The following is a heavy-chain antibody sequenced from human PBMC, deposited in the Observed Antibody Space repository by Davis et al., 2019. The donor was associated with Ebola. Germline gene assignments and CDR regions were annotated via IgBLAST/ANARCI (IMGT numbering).Heavy chain of an antibody. CDR3: VRVSAEDYFDD. J-gene: IGHJ4*02. V-gene: IGHV3-48*02. CDR1: GFTFSTYN. CDR2: IGSDT. Sequence: PGGSLRLSCAASGFTFSTYNMDWVRQAPGKGLEWVANIGSDTHYADSVKGRFTISRDNAKNSLYLQMNSLRDEDTAVYYCVRVSAEDYFDDWGQGTLVTVSS.